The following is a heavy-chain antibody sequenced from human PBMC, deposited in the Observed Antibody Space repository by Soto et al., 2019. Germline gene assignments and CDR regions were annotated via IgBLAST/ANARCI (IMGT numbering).Heavy chain of an antibody. J-gene: IGHJ4*02. CDR1: GGSISSSSYY. Sequence: QLQLQESGPGLVKPSETLSLTCTVSGGSISSSSYYWGWIRQPPGKGLEWIGSIYYSGCIYYNPSLKRRGTISVDRSKNQFSLKLSSVTAADTAVYYCASPNWNYNYWGQGPLVTVSS. V-gene: IGHV4-39*01. CDR3: ASPNWNYNY. D-gene: IGHD1-7*01. CDR2: IYYSGCI.